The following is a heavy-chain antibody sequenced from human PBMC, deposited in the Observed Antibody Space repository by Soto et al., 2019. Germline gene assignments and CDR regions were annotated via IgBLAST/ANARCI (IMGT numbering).Heavy chain of an antibody. CDR3: ARHTAWGYFDY. V-gene: IGHV4-30-2*01. D-gene: IGHD5-18*01. CDR2: IYHSGST. Sequence: SETLSLTCAVSGGSISSGGYSWSWIRQPPGKGLEWIGYIYHSGSTYYNPSLKSRVTISVDRSKNQFSLKLSSVTAADTAVYYCARHTAWGYFDYWGQGTLVTVSS. J-gene: IGHJ4*02. CDR1: GGSISSGGYS.